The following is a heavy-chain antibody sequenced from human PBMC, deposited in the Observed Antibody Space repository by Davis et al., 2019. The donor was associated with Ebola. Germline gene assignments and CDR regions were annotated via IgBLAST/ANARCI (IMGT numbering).Heavy chain of an antibody. CDR1: GASISDYY. Sequence: SETLSLTCTASGASISDYYWSWIRQTPGKGLEWIGYIYHSGIIKYNPSLQSRVTISLDTSKNQFFLKHNYMTVADTAVYYCARVGAATGGELDYWGQGSLVTVSS. D-gene: IGHD3-16*01. CDR3: ARVGAATGGELDY. CDR2: IYHSGII. J-gene: IGHJ4*02. V-gene: IGHV4-59*01.